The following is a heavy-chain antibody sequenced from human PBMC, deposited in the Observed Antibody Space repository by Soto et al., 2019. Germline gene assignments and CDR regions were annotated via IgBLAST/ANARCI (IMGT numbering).Heavy chain of an antibody. D-gene: IGHD2-21*02. CDR2: FESGGSI. Sequence: GGSLRLSCAASGFSVRTNYMSWVRQAPGKGLEWVSVFESGGSIYYADSVKGRFVISRDYAKNTVYLQMNSLRADDTAVYYCARAGVTPHFFDYWGQGTLVTVSS. CDR3: ARAGVTPHFFDY. J-gene: IGHJ4*02. V-gene: IGHV3-53*01. CDR1: GFSVRTNY.